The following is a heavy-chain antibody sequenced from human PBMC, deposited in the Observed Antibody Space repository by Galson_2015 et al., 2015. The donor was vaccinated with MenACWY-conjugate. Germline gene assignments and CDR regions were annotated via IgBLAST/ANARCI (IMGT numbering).Heavy chain of an antibody. J-gene: IGHJ6*02. CDR1: GFTFSNAW. CDR2: IKSKTDGGTT. D-gene: IGHD2-2*01. CDR3: TTSPPYCSSTSCFYGMDV. Sequence: SLRLSCAASGFTFSNAWMSWVRQAPGKGLEWVGRIKSKTDGGTTDYAAPVKGRFTISRDDSKNTLYLQMNSLKTEDTAGYYCTTSPPYCSSTSCFYGMDVWGQGTTVTVS. V-gene: IGHV3-15*01.